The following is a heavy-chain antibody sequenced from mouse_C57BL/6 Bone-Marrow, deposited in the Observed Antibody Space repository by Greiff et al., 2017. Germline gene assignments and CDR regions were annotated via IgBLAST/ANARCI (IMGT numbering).Heavy chain of an antibody. CDR2: ISSGGSYT. V-gene: IGHV5-6*01. CDR1: GFTFSSYG. J-gene: IGHJ2*01. D-gene: IGHD1-1*01. CDR3: ARPLYYYGSSYFDY. Sequence: EVKLVESGGDLVKPGGSLKLSCAASGFTFSSYGMSWVRQTPDKRLEWVATISSGGSYTYYPDSVQGRFTISRDNAKNTLYLQMSSLKSEDTAMYYCARPLYYYGSSYFDYWGQGTTLTVSS.